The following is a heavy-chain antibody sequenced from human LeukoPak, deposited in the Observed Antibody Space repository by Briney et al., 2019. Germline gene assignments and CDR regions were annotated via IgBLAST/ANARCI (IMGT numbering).Heavy chain of an antibody. Sequence: GGSLRLSCAASGFTFSSYGMHWVRQAPGKGLEWVAFIRYDGSSKYYADSVKGRFTISRDNSKNTLYLQMNSLRAEDTAVYYCAKEDSSGYNFQHWGQGTLVTVSS. CDR3: AKEDSSGYNFQH. J-gene: IGHJ1*01. CDR2: IRYDGSSK. CDR1: GFTFSSYG. V-gene: IGHV3-30*02. D-gene: IGHD3-22*01.